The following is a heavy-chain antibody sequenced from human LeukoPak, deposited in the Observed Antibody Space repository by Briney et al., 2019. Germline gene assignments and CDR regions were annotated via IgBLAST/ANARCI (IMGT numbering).Heavy chain of an antibody. CDR3: ARGGLSGQRTDLFDI. Sequence: PGGSLRLSCAASGLTFSSYAMNWARQAPGKGLEWVSSISASPYIYYADSVKGRFTISRDDSKNSLYLQMNSLRAEDTALYYCARGGLSGQRTDLFDIWGQGTMVTVSS. D-gene: IGHD2/OR15-2a*01. J-gene: IGHJ3*02. CDR2: ISASPYI. CDR1: GLTFSSYA. V-gene: IGHV3-21*01.